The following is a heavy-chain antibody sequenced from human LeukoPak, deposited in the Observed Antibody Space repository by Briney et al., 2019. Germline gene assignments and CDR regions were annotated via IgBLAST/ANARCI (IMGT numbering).Heavy chain of an antibody. CDR1: GYTFTGYY. D-gene: IGHD6-13*01. Sequence: GASVKVSCKASGYTFTGYYMHWVRQAPGQGLEWMGWINPSSGGTNYAQKFQGRVTMTRDTSISTVYMELSRLRSDDTAVYFCARGLRETGDSSSWYWFDPWGQGTLVTVSS. J-gene: IGHJ5*02. V-gene: IGHV1-2*02. CDR3: ARGLRETGDSSSWYWFDP. CDR2: INPSSGGT.